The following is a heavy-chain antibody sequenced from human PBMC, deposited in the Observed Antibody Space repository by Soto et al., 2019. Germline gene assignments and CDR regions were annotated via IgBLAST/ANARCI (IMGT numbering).Heavy chain of an antibody. D-gene: IGHD2-15*01. CDR2: ISSSGYI. J-gene: IGHJ6*02. Sequence: GGSLRLSCAASGFNFNSYTINWVRQAPGKRLEWLSSISSSGYIFSTDSVRGRFRISRDNAKNSVYLQINSLRAEDTAVYFCARDCSGGSCYPGMDVWGQRTTVTASS. V-gene: IGHV3-21*01. CDR3: ARDCSGGSCYPGMDV. CDR1: GFNFNSYT.